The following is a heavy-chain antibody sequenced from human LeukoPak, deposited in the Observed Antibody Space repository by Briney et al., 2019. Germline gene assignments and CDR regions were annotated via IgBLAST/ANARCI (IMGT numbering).Heavy chain of an antibody. J-gene: IGHJ3*02. Sequence: ASVKVSCKVSGYTLTELCKHWVRHAPGKGLELMGTFDPEDGNTIYAQKFQGRVTMTENTSTDTAYLELSSLRSEDTALYYCATEVGATRNDAFDIWGQGTMVTISS. CDR3: ATEVGATRNDAFDI. D-gene: IGHD1-26*01. CDR2: FDPEDGNT. V-gene: IGHV1-24*01. CDR1: GYTLTELC.